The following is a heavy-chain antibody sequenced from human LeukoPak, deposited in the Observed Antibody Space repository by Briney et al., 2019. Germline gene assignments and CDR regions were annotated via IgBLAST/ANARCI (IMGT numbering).Heavy chain of an antibody. Sequence: GGSLRLSCAASGFTFSSYGMHWVRQAPGKGLEWVAVISYDGSNKYYADSVKGRFTISRDNSKNTLYLQMNSLRAEDTAVYYCAKAPAPYYYYYGMDVWGQGTAVTVSS. CDR3: AKAPAPYYYYYGMDV. CDR1: GFTFSSYG. V-gene: IGHV3-30*18. CDR2: ISYDGSNK. J-gene: IGHJ6*02.